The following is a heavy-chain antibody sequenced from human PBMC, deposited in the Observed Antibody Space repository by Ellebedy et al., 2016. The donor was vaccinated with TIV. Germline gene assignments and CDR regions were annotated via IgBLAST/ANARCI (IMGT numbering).Heavy chain of an antibody. D-gene: IGHD3-22*01. CDR1: GGTFSSYA. CDR2: IIPIFGTA. Sequence: ASVKVSCKASGGTFSSYAISWVRQAPGQGLEWMGGIIPIFGTANYAQKFRGRVTITADESTSTAYMELGSLRSDDTAVYYCASFTTTGLAAFDIWGQGTMVTVSS. CDR3: ASFTTTGLAAFDI. V-gene: IGHV1-69*13. J-gene: IGHJ3*02.